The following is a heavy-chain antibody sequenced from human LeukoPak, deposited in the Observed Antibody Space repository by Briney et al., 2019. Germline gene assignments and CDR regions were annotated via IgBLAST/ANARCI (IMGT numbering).Heavy chain of an antibody. CDR3: AKEDIVVVPAAIGRMGVDAFDI. D-gene: IGHD2-2*01. Sequence: GGSLRLSCAASGFTFSSYAMSWVRQAPGKGLEWVSAISGSGGSTYYADSVKGRFTISRDNSKNTLYLQMNSLRAEDTAVYYCAKEDIVVVPAAIGRMGVDAFDIWGQGTMVTVSS. J-gene: IGHJ3*02. CDR2: ISGSGGST. CDR1: GFTFSSYA. V-gene: IGHV3-23*01.